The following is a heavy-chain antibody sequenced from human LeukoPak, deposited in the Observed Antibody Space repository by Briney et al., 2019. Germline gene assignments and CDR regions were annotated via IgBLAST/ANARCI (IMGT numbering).Heavy chain of an antibody. CDR1: GFTFSSYS. CDR2: ISSSSSYI. V-gene: IGHV3-21*01. Sequence: KPGGSLRLSCAASGFTFSSYSMNWVRQAPGKGLEWVSSISSSSSYIYYADSVKGRFTISRDNAKNSLYLQMNSLRAEDTAVYYCATLRGYDSSGHSDWGQGTLVTVSS. D-gene: IGHD3-22*01. CDR3: ATLRGYDSSGHSD. J-gene: IGHJ4*02.